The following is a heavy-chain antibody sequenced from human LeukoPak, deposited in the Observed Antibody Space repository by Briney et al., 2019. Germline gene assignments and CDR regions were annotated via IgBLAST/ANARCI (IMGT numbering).Heavy chain of an antibody. D-gene: IGHD1-14*01. V-gene: IGHV3-9*01. CDR3: ARDESREPYYFDY. CDR2: ISWNSGSI. Sequence: GRSLRLSCAASGFTFDDYAMHWVQQAPGKGLEWVSGISWNSGSIGYADSVKGRFTISRDNAKNSLYLQMNSLRAEDTALYYCARDESREPYYFDYWGQGTLVTVSS. J-gene: IGHJ4*02. CDR1: GFTFDDYA.